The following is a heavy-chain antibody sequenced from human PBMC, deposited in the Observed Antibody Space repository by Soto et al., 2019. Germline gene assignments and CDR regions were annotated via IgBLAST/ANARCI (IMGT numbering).Heavy chain of an antibody. Sequence: VQLVESGGGLVQPGGSLRLSCAASGFTFSSYWMHWVRQAPGKGLVWVSRINSDGSSTSYADSVKGRFTISRDNAKNTLYLQMNSLRAEDTAVYYCGGSGVYYYGMDVWGQGTTVTVSS. V-gene: IGHV3-74*02. D-gene: IGHD3-3*01. J-gene: IGHJ6*02. CDR3: GGSGVYYYGMDV. CDR1: GFTFSSYW. CDR2: INSDGSST.